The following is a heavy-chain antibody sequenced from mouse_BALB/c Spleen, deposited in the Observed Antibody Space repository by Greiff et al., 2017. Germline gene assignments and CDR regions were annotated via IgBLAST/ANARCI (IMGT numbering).Heavy chain of an antibody. CDR3: TRVDGKRIPDY. CDR1: GYTFTSYW. J-gene: IGHJ4*01. D-gene: IGHD2-1*01. CDR2: IYPGSGST. Sequence: LKQPGSELVRPGASVKLSCKASGYTFTSYWMHWVKQRPGQGLEWIGNIYPGSGSTNYDEKFKSKATLTVDTSSSTAYMQLSSLTSEDSAVYYCTRVDGKRIPDYWGQGTSVTVSS. V-gene: IGHV1S22*01.